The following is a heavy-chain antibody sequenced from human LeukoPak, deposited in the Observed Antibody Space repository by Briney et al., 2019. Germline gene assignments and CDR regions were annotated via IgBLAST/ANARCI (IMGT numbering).Heavy chain of an antibody. CDR3: ARDLGGSYCL. D-gene: IGHD1-26*01. V-gene: IGHV3-64*01. CDR1: GFTFRNYA. Sequence: GGSLRLSCAASGFTFRNYAMHWVRQAPGKGLEYVSGISKNGGTTSYANSVKGRFTISRDTSKNTLYLQMGSLRAEDMAIYYCARDLGGSYCLWGQGTLVTVSS. CDR2: ISKNGGTT. J-gene: IGHJ4*02.